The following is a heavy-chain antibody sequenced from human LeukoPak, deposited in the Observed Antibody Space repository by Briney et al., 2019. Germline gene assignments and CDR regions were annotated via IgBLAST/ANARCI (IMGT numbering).Heavy chain of an antibody. V-gene: IGHV3-33*01. CDR2: IWYDGSNK. D-gene: IGHD5-18*01. CDR1: GFTFSSYG. J-gene: IGHJ6*02. Sequence: GGSLRLSCAASGFTFSSYGMHWVRQAPGKGLEWVVVIWYDGSNKYYADSVKGRFTISRDNSKNTLYLQMNSLRAEDTAVYYCARSIQLWPDYYYYGMDVWGQGTTVTVSS. CDR3: ARSIQLWPDYYYYGMDV.